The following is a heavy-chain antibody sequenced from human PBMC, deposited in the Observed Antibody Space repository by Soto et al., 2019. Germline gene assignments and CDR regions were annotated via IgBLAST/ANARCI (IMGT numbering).Heavy chain of an antibody. CDR3: ASVGGRSSLGSDS. J-gene: IGHJ4*02. V-gene: IGHV3-74*01. Sequence: EVQLVESGGGLVQPGGSLRLSCAASGFTFSTYWMHWVRQAPVKGLIWVSRINSDGTSTSYADSVKGRFTISRDNAKNTLYLQMNSLRVEDTAVYYCASVGGRSSLGSDSWGQGTLVTVSS. CDR1: GFTFSTYW. CDR2: INSDGTST.